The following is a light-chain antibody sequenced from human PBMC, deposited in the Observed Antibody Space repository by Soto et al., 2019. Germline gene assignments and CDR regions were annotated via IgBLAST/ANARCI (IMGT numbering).Light chain of an antibody. Sequence: QLVLTQSPSASASLGASVKLTCTLSNGHSSYAIAWHQQLPEKGPRYLMKLNSDGSHNKGDGIPDRFSGSSSGAERYLTSSSLQSEDEADYYCQTWGTGTLVFGGGTKVTVL. J-gene: IGLJ2*01. CDR1: NGHSSYA. CDR3: QTWGTGTLV. V-gene: IGLV4-69*01. CDR2: LNSDGSH.